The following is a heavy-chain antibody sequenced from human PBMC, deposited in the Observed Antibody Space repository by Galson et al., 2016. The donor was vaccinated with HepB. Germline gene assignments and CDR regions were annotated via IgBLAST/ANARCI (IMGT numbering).Heavy chain of an antibody. CDR3: VRWVSGAADY. CDR1: GYTSSDHY. D-gene: IGHD5/OR15-5a*01. J-gene: IGHJ4*02. V-gene: IGHV3-72*01. Sequence: SLRLSCAASGYTSSDHYMDWVRQATGKGLEWVGRTRNRRNSFITEYAASVRGRFTISRDASKNSVYLQMNSLKTEDTAVYYCVRWVSGAADYWGQGALVTVSS. CDR2: TRNRRNSFIT.